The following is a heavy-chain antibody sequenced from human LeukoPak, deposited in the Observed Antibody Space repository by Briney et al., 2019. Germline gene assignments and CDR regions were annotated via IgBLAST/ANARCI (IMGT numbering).Heavy chain of an antibody. CDR1: GFTFSSYA. CDR2: ISYDGSNK. Sequence: GGSLRLSCAASGFTFSSYAMSWVRQAPGKGLEWVAVISYDGSNKYYADSVKGRFTISRDNSKNTLYLQMNSLRAEGTAVYYCARYSSSWFNDYWGQGTLVTVSS. D-gene: IGHD6-13*01. J-gene: IGHJ4*02. V-gene: IGHV3-30*04. CDR3: ARYSSSWFNDY.